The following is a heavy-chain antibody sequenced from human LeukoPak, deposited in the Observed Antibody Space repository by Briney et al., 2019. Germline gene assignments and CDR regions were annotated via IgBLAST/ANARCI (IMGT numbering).Heavy chain of an antibody. CDR3: ARVSMVRGAPDYYFDY. Sequence: SETLSLTCTVSGGSIRNYFWTWIRQPPGKGLEWIGYVYYSGSTNYNYNPSLKSRVTMSVDTSKNQFSLKLSSVTAADTAVYYCARVSMVRGAPDYYFDYWGQGTLVTVSS. CDR1: GGSIRNYF. D-gene: IGHD3-10*01. CDR2: VYYSGSTNY. J-gene: IGHJ4*02. V-gene: IGHV4-59*12.